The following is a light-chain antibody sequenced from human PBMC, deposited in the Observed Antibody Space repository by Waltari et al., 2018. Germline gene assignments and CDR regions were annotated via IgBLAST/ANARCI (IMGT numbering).Light chain of an antibody. CDR1: ISNIGNNG. V-gene: IGLV1-36*01. CDR2: YDD. CDR3: AAWDDSLNGRV. J-gene: IGLJ3*02. Sequence: QSVLTQPPSVSEAPRQRVTISCSGSISNIGNNGVNWYPQVPGKAPKLLIYYDDLPPSGVSDRFSGSKSGTSASLAISGLQFEDEAEYFCAAWDDSLNGRVFGGGTKLTVL.